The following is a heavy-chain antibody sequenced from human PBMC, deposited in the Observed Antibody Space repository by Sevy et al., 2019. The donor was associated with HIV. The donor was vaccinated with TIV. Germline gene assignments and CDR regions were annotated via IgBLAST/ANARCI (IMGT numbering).Heavy chain of an antibody. CDR1: GYTFTSYW. V-gene: IGHV5-51*01. Sequence: GESLKISCKGSGYTFTSYWIGWVRQMPGKGLESMGIIYPSDSDTRYSPSFQGQVTISADESISTAYLQWSSLRASDSAMYYCAGGSGSSSEGVIYHYYYGMDVWGQGTTVTVSS. CDR2: IYPSDSDT. CDR3: AGGSGSSSEGVIYHYYYGMDV. D-gene: IGHD6-6*01. J-gene: IGHJ6*02.